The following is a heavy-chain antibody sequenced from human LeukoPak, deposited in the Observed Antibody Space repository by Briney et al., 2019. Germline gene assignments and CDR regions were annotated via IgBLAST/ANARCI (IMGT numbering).Heavy chain of an antibody. CDR2: IYYSGST. D-gene: IGHD4-17*01. J-gene: IGHJ4*02. CDR3: ARVGTVTTLNFDY. CDR1: GGSISSYY. V-gene: IGHV4-59*01. Sequence: PSETLSLTCTVSGGSISSYYWSRIRQPPGKGLEWIGYIYYSGSTNYNPSLKSRVTISVDTSKNQYSLKLSSVTAADTAVYYCARVGTVTTLNFDYWGQGTLVTVSS.